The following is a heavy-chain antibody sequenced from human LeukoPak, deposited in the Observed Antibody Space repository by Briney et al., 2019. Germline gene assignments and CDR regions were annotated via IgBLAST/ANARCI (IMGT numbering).Heavy chain of an antibody. CDR3: ARDRGFSSSWRLFVY. Sequence: GGSLRLSCAASGFTVSSHYMSWVRQAPGKGLEWVSVIYSGAGTSYADSVQGRFTISRDNSKNTLYLQMNSLRVEDTAVYYCARDRGFSSSWRLFVYWGQGTLVTASS. D-gene: IGHD6-13*01. J-gene: IGHJ4*02. CDR2: IYSGAGT. V-gene: IGHV3-66*02. CDR1: GFTVSSHY.